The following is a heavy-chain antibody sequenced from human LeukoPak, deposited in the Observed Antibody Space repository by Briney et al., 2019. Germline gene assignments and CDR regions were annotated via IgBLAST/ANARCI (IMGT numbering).Heavy chain of an antibody. Sequence: SETLSLTCAVYGGSFSGYYWSWIRQPPGKGLEWIGEINHSGSTNYSPSLKSRVTISVDTSKNQFSLKLSSVTAADTAVYYCARHPLWPSDWFDPWGQGTLVTVSS. D-gene: IGHD2-21*01. CDR3: ARHPLWPSDWFDP. CDR1: GGSFSGYY. CDR2: INHSGST. V-gene: IGHV4-34*01. J-gene: IGHJ5*02.